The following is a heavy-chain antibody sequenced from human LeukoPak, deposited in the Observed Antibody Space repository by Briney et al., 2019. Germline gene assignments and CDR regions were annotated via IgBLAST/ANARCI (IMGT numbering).Heavy chain of an antibody. CDR3: ARRNHYFYYMDV. J-gene: IGHJ6*03. CDR1: GGSISSYY. Sequence: SETLSLTCTVSGGSISSYYWSWIRQSPVKGLEWIGYIFPSGSAFYNPSLESRVTISLDTSEDQFSLRLSSVTAADTAVYYCARRNHYFYYMDVWGKGTTVTVSS. V-gene: IGHV4-4*09. CDR2: IFPSGSA.